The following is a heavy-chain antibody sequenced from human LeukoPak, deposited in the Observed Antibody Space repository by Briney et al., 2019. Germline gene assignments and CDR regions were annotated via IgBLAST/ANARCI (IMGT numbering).Heavy chain of an antibody. V-gene: IGHV4-59*02. D-gene: IGHD3-9*01. Sequence: SETLSLTCTVSGGSVSGYYWSWIRQPPGKGLEWIGYIYYSGSTNYNPSLKSRVTISVDTSKNQFSLKLSSVTAADTAVYYCARGVRDYDILTGYYRPYYYYYYMDVWGKGTTVTVSS. CDR1: GGSVSGYY. CDR2: IYYSGST. J-gene: IGHJ6*03. CDR3: ARGVRDYDILTGYYRPYYYYYYMDV.